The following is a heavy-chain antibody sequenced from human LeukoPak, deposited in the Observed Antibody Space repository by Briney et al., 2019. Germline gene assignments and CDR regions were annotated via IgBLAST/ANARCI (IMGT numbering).Heavy chain of an antibody. V-gene: IGHV1-69*13. CDR3: ARGGTIARHRVFWFDP. J-gene: IGHJ5*02. D-gene: IGHD2-21*01. CDR1: GGTFSSYA. CDR2: IIPIFGTA. Sequence: EASVKVSCKASGGTFSSYAISWVRQAPGQGLEWMGGIIPIFGTANYAQKFQGRVTITADESTSTAYMELSSLRSEDTAVYYCARGGTIARHRVFWFDPWGQGTLVTVSS.